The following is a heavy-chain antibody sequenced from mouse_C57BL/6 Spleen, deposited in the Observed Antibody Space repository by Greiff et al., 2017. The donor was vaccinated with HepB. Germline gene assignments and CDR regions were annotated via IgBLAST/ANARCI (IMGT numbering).Heavy chain of an antibody. CDR3: APYGSSYHWYFDV. J-gene: IGHJ1*03. Sequence: QVQLQQSGPELVKPGASVKISCKASGYAFSSSWMNWVKQRPGKGLEWIGRIYPGDGDTNYNGKFKGKATLTADKSSSTAYMQRSSLTSEDSAVYFCAPYGSSYHWYFDVWGTGTTVTVSS. CDR2: IYPGDGDT. V-gene: IGHV1-82*01. D-gene: IGHD1-1*01. CDR1: GYAFSSSW.